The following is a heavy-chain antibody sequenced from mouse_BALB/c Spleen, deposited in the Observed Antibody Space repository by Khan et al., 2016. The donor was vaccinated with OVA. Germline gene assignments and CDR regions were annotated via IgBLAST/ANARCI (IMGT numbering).Heavy chain of an antibody. J-gene: IGHJ4*01. Sequence: EVQLQESGPGLVKPSQSLSLTCSVTGYSITSGYYWNWIRQFPGNKLEWMGYISYDGNDNYNPSLKNRISITRDTSKNQFFLKLNSVTTEDTATYYSARIGHVYYCTSYYAMDYWGQGTSVTVSS. D-gene: IGHD1-1*01. V-gene: IGHV3-6*01. CDR1: GYSITSGYY. CDR3: ARIGHVYYCTSYYAMDY. CDR2: ISYDGND.